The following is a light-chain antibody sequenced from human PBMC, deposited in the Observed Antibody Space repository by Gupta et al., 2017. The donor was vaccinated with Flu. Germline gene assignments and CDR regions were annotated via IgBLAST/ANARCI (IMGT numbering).Light chain of an antibody. V-gene: IGLV2-8*01. CDR3: SSYAGSNNLGV. CDR1: SSDVGGYNY. CDR2: EVS. Sequence: QSALTQPPSASRSAGQSVTISCTATSSDVGGYNYVSWYQQHPGKAPKLMIYEVSKRPSGVPDRFSGSKSGNTASLTVSGLQAEDEADYYCSSYAGSNNLGVFGGGTKLTVL. J-gene: IGLJ2*01.